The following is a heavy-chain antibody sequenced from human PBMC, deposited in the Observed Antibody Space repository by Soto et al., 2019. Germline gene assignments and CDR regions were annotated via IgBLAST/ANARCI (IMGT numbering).Heavy chain of an antibody. J-gene: IGHJ5*01. V-gene: IGHV3-48*04. CDR3: ARVGAQFSWFDS. D-gene: IGHD1-26*01. Sequence: GGSLRLSCAASGFTFSSYSMNWVRQAPGKGLEWVSYISSSSSTIYYADSVKGRFTISRDNAKKTLYLQMNSLRVEDTAVYYCARVGAQFSWFDSWGQGTLVTVPQ. CDR2: ISSSSSTI. CDR1: GFTFSSYS.